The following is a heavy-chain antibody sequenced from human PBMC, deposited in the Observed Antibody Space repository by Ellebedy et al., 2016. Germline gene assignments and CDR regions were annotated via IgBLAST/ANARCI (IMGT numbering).Heavy chain of an antibody. V-gene: IGHV1-18*01. J-gene: IGHJ4*02. D-gene: IGHD3-22*01. CDR2: ISTSNGDT. Sequence: ASVKVSRXASGYTFTSSGITWVRQAPGQGLEWMGWISTSNGDTNYAQKLQGRVTMTTDPSTSTAYMELRSLRSDDTAVYYCARGNHYYDSSGYHDWGQGTLVTVSS. CDR3: ARGNHYYDSSGYHD. CDR1: GYTFTSSG.